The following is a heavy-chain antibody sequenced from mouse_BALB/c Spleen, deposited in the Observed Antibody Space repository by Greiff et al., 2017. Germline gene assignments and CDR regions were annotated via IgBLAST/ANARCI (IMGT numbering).Heavy chain of an antibody. CDR2: INSNGGST. V-gene: IGHV5-6-3*01. J-gene: IGHJ4*01. CDR1: GFTFSSYG. D-gene: IGHD2-2*01. CDR3: ARDRWLRRDYYAMDY. Sequence: DVMLVESGGGLVQPGGSLKLSCAASGFTFSSYGMSWVRQTPDKRLELVATINSNGGSTYYPDSVKGRFTISRDNAKNTLYLQMSSLKSEDTAMYYCARDRWLRRDYYAMDYWGQGTSVTVSS.